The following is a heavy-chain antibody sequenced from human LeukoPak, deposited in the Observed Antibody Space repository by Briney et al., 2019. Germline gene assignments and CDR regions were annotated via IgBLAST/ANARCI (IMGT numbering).Heavy chain of an antibody. V-gene: IGHV3-30*18. D-gene: IGHD2-2*01. CDR1: GFTFSSYG. CDR2: ISYDGSNK. CDR3: AKGSYQLRGDY. J-gene: IGHJ4*02. Sequence: PGGSLRLSCAASGFTFSSYGMHWVRQAPGKGLEWVAVISYDGSNKYYADSVKGRFTTSRDNSKNTLYLQMNSLRAEDTAVYYCAKGSYQLRGDYWGQGTLVTVSS.